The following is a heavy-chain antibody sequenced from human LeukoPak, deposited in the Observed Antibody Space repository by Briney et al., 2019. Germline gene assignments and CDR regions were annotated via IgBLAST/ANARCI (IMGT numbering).Heavy chain of an antibody. D-gene: IGHD3-22*01. CDR2: ISAYNGNT. CDR1: GYTFTSYG. J-gene: IGHJ6*03. V-gene: IGHV1-18*01. CDR3: ARDRSYYYDSSGYYPVYYMDV. Sequence: ASVKVSCKASGYTFTSYGISWARQAPGQGLEWMGWISAYNGNTNYAQKLQGRVTMTTDTSTSTAYMELRSLRSDDTAVYYCARDRSYYYDSSGYYPVYYMDVWGKGTTVTVSS.